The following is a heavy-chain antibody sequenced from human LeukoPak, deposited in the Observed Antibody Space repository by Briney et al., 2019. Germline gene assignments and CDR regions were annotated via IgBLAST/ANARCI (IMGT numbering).Heavy chain of an antibody. D-gene: IGHD6-13*01. CDR3: ARDSTIAAAGCFDP. Sequence: PGGSLRLSCAASGFTFSSYAMHWVRQAPGKGLEWVAVISYDGSNKYYADSVKGRFTISRDNSKNTLYLQMNSLRAEDTAVYYCARDSTIAAAGCFDPWGQGTLVTVSS. J-gene: IGHJ5*02. CDR1: GFTFSSYA. V-gene: IGHV3-30*04. CDR2: ISYDGSNK.